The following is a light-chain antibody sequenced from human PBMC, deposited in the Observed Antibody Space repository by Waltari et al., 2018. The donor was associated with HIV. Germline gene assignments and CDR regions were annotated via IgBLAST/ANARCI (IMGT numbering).Light chain of an antibody. V-gene: IGLV1-47*01. J-gene: IGLJ3*02. Sequence: QSVLTQPPSASATPGQRVTISCSGTNSNIGNNYVYWYQQLPGTAPKVLIYRNNYRPSGIPERFSGSSSGTTATLTIIGVQAQDEADYHCQSADSNASLWVFGGGTKLTVL. CDR3: QSADSNASLWV. CDR1: NSNIGNNY. CDR2: RNN.